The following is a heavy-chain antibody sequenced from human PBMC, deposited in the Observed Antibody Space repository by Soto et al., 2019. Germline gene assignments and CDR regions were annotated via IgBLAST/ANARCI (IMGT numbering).Heavy chain of an antibody. D-gene: IGHD6-19*01. CDR2: IYYDGSV. Sequence: QLQLQESGPGLLEPSETLSLTCTVSGGAIRNSIYYWGWIRQPPGKGLAWIGTIYYDGSVAYSPSLKSRVTLSVDTSRNHFSVKINSVTAADTAVYFCARHRIAVAGPLDYWGQGTLVTVSS. CDR1: GGAIRNSIYY. CDR3: ARHRIAVAGPLDY. J-gene: IGHJ4*02. V-gene: IGHV4-39*01.